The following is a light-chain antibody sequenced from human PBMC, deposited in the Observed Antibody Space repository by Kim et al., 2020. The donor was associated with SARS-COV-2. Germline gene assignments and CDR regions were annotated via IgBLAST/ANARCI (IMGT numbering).Light chain of an antibody. J-gene: IGKJ5*01. CDR3: QQCANWPLT. Sequence: EIVLTQSPATLSLSPGERATLSCRANQSINSYLAWYQQKPGQAPRVLIYDASDRVTGVPDRFSGSGSEMDFTLTISSLEPEDFAIYYCQQCANWPLTFGRGTRLEIK. CDR1: QSINSY. CDR2: DAS. V-gene: IGKV3-11*01.